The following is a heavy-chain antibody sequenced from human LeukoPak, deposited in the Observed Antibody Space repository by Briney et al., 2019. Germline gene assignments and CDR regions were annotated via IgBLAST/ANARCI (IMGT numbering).Heavy chain of an antibody. CDR3: AKDIVGSSWRYFDY. V-gene: IGHV3-9*01. CDR1: GFTFDDYA. CDR2: ISWNSGSI. Sequence: PGRSLRLSCAASGFTFDDYAMHWVRQAPGKGLEWVSGISWNSGSIGYADSVKGRFTISRDNAKNSLHLQMNSLRAEDTALYYCAKDIVGSSWRYFDYWGQGTLVTVSS. D-gene: IGHD6-13*01. J-gene: IGHJ4*02.